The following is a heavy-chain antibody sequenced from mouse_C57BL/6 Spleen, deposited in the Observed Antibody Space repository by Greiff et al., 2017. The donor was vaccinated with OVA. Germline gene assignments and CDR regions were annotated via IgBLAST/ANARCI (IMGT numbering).Heavy chain of an antibody. V-gene: IGHV1-69*01. Sequence: QVQLQQPGAELVMPGASVKLSCKASGYTFTSYWMHWVKQRPGQGLEWIGEIDPSDSYTNYNQKFKGKSTLTVDKSSSTAYMQLSSLTSEDSAVYYCARSATGHVPFDYWCQGTTLTVSS. J-gene: IGHJ2*01. CDR3: ARSATGHVPFDY. CDR1: GYTFTSYW. D-gene: IGHD4-1*02. CDR2: IDPSDSYT.